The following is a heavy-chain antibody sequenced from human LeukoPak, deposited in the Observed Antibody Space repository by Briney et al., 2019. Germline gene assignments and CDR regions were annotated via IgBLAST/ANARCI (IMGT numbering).Heavy chain of an antibody. CDR1: GFPFSSYA. V-gene: IGHV3-23*01. D-gene: IGHD5-18*01. CDR2: VSGSGGST. J-gene: IGHJ4*02. CDR3: AKGASWGYSYGYYYFDY. Sequence: GGSLRLSCAASGFPFSSYALSWVRQAPGKGLEWVSAVSGSGGSTYYADSVKGRFTISRDNSKNTLYLQLNSLIAEDTAVYYCAKGASWGYSYGYYYFDYWGQGTLVTVSS.